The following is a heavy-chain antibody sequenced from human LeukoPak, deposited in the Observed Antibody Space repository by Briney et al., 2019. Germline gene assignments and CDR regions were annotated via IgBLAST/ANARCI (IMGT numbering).Heavy chain of an antibody. CDR1: GFTFASYS. CDR3: ARVSGRLERHSDLDY. V-gene: IGHV3-21*01. D-gene: IGHD1-1*01. CDR2: ISGDSTYI. J-gene: IGHJ4*02. Sequence: PGGSLRLSCAASGFTFASYSMNWVRQAPGKGLEWVSSISGDSTYIYNAGSVKGRFTISRDNAQASLYLQMISLRADDTAVYYCARVSGRLERHSDLDYWGQVTLVIVSS.